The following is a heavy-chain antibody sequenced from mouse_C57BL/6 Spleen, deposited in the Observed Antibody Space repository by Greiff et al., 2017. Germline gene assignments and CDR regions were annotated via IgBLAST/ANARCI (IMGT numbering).Heavy chain of an antibody. J-gene: IGHJ4*01. D-gene: IGHD1-1*01. V-gene: IGHV6-3*01. CDR3: TGVLRWDAMDY. CDR1: GFTFSNYW. CDR2: IRLKSDNYAT. Sequence: EVQLVESGGGLVQPGGSMKLSCVASGFTFSNYWMNWVRQSPEKGLEWVAQIRLKSDNYATHYAESVKGRFTISRDDSKSSVYLQMNNLRAEDTGIYYCTGVLRWDAMDYWGQGTSVTVSS.